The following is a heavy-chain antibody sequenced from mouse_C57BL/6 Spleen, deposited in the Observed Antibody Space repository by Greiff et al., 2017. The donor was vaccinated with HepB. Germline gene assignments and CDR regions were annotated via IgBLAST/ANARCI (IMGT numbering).Heavy chain of an antibody. CDR3: ARDGHYSNYEAMDY. D-gene: IGHD2-5*01. CDR2: ISDGGSYT. Sequence: EVMLVESGGGLVKPGGSLKLSCAASGFTFSSYAMSWVRQTPEKRLEWVATISDGGSYTYYPDNVKGRFTNSRDNAKNNLYLQMSHLKSEDTAMYYCARDGHYSNYEAMDYWGQGTSVTVSS. CDR1: GFTFSSYA. J-gene: IGHJ4*01. V-gene: IGHV5-4*01.